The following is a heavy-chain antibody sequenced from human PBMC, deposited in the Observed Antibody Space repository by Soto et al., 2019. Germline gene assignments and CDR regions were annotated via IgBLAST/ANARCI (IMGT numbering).Heavy chain of an antibody. J-gene: IGHJ6*02. Sequence: SETLSLTCTVSGGSISSGGYYWSWIRQHPGKGLEWIGYIYYSGSTYYNPSLKSRVTISVDTSKNQFSLKLSSVTAADTAVYYCARDRAHIPAALSPHDHYYYVIDVWTQGTTVTISS. CDR1: GGSISSGGYY. V-gene: IGHV4-31*03. D-gene: IGHD2-2*01. CDR3: ARDRAHIPAALSPHDHYYYVIDV. CDR2: IYYSGST.